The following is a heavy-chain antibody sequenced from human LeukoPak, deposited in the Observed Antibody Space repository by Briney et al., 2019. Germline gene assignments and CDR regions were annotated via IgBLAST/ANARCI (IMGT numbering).Heavy chain of an antibody. J-gene: IGHJ4*02. D-gene: IGHD2-21*02. CDR1: GYTFSAYY. CDR2: INPNSGDT. V-gene: IGHV1-2*06. Sequence: ASVKVSCKASGYTFSAYYMHWVRQAPGQGLEWMGRINPNSGDTNNAQNFQSRVTLTRDTSISTAYMELSRLRSDDTAVYYCARDYCAGDCFPDYWGQGTLVTVSS. CDR3: ARDYCAGDCFPDY.